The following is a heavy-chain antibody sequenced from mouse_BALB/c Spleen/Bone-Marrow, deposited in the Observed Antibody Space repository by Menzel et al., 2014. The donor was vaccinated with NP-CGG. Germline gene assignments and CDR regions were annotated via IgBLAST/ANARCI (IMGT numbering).Heavy chain of an antibody. D-gene: IGHD1-1*01. V-gene: IGHV1S81*02. CDR3: TRDHYYYGSSYWYFDV. J-gene: IGHJ1*01. Sequence: QVQFQQPGAELVKPGASVKLSCKASGYTFTSYYLYWVKQRPGQGLEWIGGINPSNGGTNFNEKFKSKATLTVDKSSSTAYMQLSSLTSEDSAVYYCTRDHYYYGSSYWYFDVWGAGTTVTVSS. CDR2: INPSNGGT. CDR1: GYTFTSYY.